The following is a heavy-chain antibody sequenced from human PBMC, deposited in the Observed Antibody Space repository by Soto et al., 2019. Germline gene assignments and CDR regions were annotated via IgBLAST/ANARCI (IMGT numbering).Heavy chain of an antibody. D-gene: IGHD3-10*01. J-gene: IGHJ6*02. CDR1: GGTFSSYA. CDR2: IIPIFGTA. CDR3: ASGWVRGGLDYYYGMDV. V-gene: IGHV1-69*01. Sequence: QVQLVQSGAEVKKPGSSVKVSCKASGGTFSSYAISWVRQAPGQGLEWMGGIIPIFGTANYAQKFQGRVTITADESTSTAYMELSSLRSEDTAVYYCASGWVRGGLDYYYGMDVWGQGTTVTVSS.